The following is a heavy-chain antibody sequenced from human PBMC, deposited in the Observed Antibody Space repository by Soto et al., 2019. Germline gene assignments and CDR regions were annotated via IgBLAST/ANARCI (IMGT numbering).Heavy chain of an antibody. CDR1: GFTFSDYA. V-gene: IGHV3-30*18. J-gene: IGHJ4*02. CDR3: AKGGRQWLVTSDFNY. CDR2: VSHDGRNT. D-gene: IGHD6-19*01. Sequence: VPLVESGGGVVQPGRSLRLSCAASGFTFSDYAMHWVRQAPGKGLEWVAVVSHDGRNTHYADSVKGRFTISRDSPKNKVSLEMTSLRSEDTAVYYCAKGGRQWLVTSDFNYWGQGALVPVPS.